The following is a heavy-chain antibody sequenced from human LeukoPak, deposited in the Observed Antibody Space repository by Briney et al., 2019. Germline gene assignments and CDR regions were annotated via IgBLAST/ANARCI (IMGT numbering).Heavy chain of an antibody. J-gene: IGHJ4*02. D-gene: IGHD6-6*01. CDR2: IRYDGSNK. CDR3: AKDQEAAPPVRWPIECFDY. Sequence: PGGSLRLSCAASGFTFSSYGMHWVRQAPGKGLEWVAFIRYDGSNKYYADSVKGRFTISRDNSKNTLYLQMNSLRAEDTAVYYCAKDQEAAPPVRWPIECFDYWGQGTLVTVSS. CDR1: GFTFSSYG. V-gene: IGHV3-30*02.